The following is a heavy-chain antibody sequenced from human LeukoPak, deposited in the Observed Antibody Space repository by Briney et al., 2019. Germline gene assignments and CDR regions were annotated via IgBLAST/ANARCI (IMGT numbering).Heavy chain of an antibody. V-gene: IGHV1-69*05. CDR1: GGTFSSYA. Sequence: SVKVSCKASGGTFSSYAISWVRQAPGQGLEWMGGIIPIFGTANHAQKFQGRVTITTDESTSTAYMELSSLRSEDTAVYYCASPSSGWITDAFDIWGQGTMVTVSS. CDR2: IIPIFGTA. D-gene: IGHD6-19*01. CDR3: ASPSSGWITDAFDI. J-gene: IGHJ3*02.